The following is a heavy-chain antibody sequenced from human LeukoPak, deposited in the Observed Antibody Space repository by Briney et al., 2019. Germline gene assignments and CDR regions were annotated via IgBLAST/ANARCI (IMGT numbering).Heavy chain of an antibody. Sequence: SETLSLTCAVYGGSFSGYYWSWIRQPPGKGLEWIGEINHSGSTNYNPSLKSRITISVDTSKNQFSLKLSSVTAADTAVYYCARLPDYYSRHGAPGWGQGTLVTVSS. J-gene: IGHJ4*02. V-gene: IGHV4-34*01. D-gene: IGHD3-10*01. CDR1: GGSFSGYY. CDR3: ARLPDYYSRHGAPG. CDR2: INHSGST.